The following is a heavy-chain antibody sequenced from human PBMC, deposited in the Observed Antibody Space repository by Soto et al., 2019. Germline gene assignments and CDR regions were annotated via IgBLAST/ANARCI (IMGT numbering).Heavy chain of an antibody. CDR1: GYSFTSYW. Sequence: PGESLKISCKCSGYSFTSYWISWVRQMPGKGLEWMGRIDPSDSYTNYSPSFQGHVTISADKSISTAYLQWSSLKASDTAMYYCARFWSSGHLDLDYWGQGTLVTVSS. V-gene: IGHV5-10-1*01. CDR2: IDPSDSYT. D-gene: IGHD6-19*01. J-gene: IGHJ4*02. CDR3: ARFWSSGHLDLDY.